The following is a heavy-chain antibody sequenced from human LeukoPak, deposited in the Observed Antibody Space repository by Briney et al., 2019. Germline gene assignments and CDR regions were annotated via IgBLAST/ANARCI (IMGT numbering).Heavy chain of an antibody. V-gene: IGHV3-30*02. Sequence: GGSLRLSCAASGFTFSSYGMDWVRHTPGKGLEWVAFIRYDGNNKDYADSVKGRFTISRDNSKDTLYLQMNGLRVEDTAVYYCAKGYGDLVAFDIWGQGTMVTVSS. CDR2: IRYDGNNK. D-gene: IGHD4-17*01. J-gene: IGHJ3*02. CDR3: AKGYGDLVAFDI. CDR1: GFTFSSYG.